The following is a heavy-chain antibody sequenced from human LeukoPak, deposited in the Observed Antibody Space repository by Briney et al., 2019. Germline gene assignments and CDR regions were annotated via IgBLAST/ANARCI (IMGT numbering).Heavy chain of an antibody. V-gene: IGHV3-33*08. D-gene: IGHD3-16*01. J-gene: IGHJ4*02. Sequence: GGSLRLSCAASGFTFSSYGMHWVRQAPGKGLEWVAVIWYDGSNKYYADSVKGRFTISRDNSKNTLYLQMNSLRAEDTAVYYCANPLSIYGGGYYFDYWGQGTLVTVSS. CDR1: GFTFSSYG. CDR2: IWYDGSNK. CDR3: ANPLSIYGGGYYFDY.